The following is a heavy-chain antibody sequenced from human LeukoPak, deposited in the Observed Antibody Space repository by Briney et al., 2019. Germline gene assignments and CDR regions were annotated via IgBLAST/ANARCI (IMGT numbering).Heavy chain of an antibody. V-gene: IGHV1-2*02. Sequence: ASVKVSRKASGYTFTRYYMHWVRQAPGQGLEWMGWINPNSGGTNYAQKFQGRVTMTRDTSISTAYMELSRLRSDETAVYYCARGSITMVRGVIDYWGRGTLVTVSS. D-gene: IGHD3-10*01. J-gene: IGHJ4*02. CDR1: GYTFTRYY. CDR2: INPNSGGT. CDR3: ARGSITMVRGVIDY.